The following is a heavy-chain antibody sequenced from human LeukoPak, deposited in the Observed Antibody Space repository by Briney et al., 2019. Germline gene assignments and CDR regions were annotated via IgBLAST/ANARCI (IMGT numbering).Heavy chain of an antibody. J-gene: IGHJ3*02. CDR3: ARPITMVRGVIVMGAFDI. D-gene: IGHD3-10*01. CDR2: IYSGGST. V-gene: IGHV3-53*01. Sequence: AGGSLRLSCAASGFTVGSNYMSWVRQAPGKGLEWVSVIYSGGSTYYADSVKGRFTISGDNSKNTLYLQMNSLRAEDTAVYYCARPITMVRGVIVMGAFDIWGQGTMVTVSS. CDR1: GFTVGSNY.